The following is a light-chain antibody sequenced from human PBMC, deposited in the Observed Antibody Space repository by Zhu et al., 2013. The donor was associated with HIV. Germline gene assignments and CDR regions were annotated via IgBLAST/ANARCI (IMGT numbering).Light chain of an antibody. J-gene: IGLJ2*01. Sequence: QSVLTQPPSVSGAPGQNITVSCTGTTSNIGAGFDVHWYQQFPGTVPRLLIYVNVNRPSGVPDRFSASKSGTSASLAITGLQAEDEADYYCQSYDKGLSSVIFGAGTRLTVL. CDR3: QSYDKGLSSVI. V-gene: IGLV1-40*01. CDR2: VNV. CDR1: TSNIGAGFD.